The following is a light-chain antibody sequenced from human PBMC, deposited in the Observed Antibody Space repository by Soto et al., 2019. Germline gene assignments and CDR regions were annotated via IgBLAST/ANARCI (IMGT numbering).Light chain of an antibody. CDR2: AAS. J-gene: IGKJ2*01. CDR1: HSVSSSY. Sequence: EIVLTQSPGTLSLSPGERATLSCRASHSVSSSYLAWYQQKPGQAPTLLIYAASSRATGIPDRFSGSGSGTDFSLTISRLEPEDFAVYYCQQYGGSPPYTFGQGTKLEIK. V-gene: IGKV3-20*01. CDR3: QQYGGSPPYT.